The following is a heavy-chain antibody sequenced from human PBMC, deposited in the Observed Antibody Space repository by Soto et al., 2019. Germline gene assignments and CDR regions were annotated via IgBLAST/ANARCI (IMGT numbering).Heavy chain of an antibody. CDR2: IDPSDSYT. J-gene: IGHJ5*02. Sequence: ESLTISRKGSGYSFTSYWISLVRQMRGKGLEWMGRIDPSDSYTNYSPSFQGHVTISADKSISTAYLQWSSLKASDTAMYYCARRTPGGTYSSSLKGFDPWGQGTLVTVSS. CDR3: ARRTPGGTYSSSLKGFDP. V-gene: IGHV5-10-1*01. D-gene: IGHD6-6*01. CDR1: GYSFTSYW.